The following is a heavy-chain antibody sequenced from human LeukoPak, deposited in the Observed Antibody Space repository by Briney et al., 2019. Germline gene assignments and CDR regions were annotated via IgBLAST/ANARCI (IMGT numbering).Heavy chain of an antibody. CDR2: INPNSGGT. V-gene: IGHV1-2*02. CDR3: ARSFGRGSSYAFDI. J-gene: IGHJ3*02. CDR1: GYTFTGYY. Sequence: ASVKVSCKASGYTFTGYYMHWVRQAPGQGLEWMGWINPNSGGTNYAQKFQGRVTMTRDTSISTAYMELSRLRSDDTAVYYCARSFGRGSSYAFDIWGQGTMVTVCS. D-gene: IGHD6-6*01.